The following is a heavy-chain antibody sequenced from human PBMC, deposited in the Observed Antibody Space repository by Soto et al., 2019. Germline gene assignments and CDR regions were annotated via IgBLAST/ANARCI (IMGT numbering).Heavy chain of an antibody. V-gene: IGHV3-23*01. Sequence: EVQLLESGGGLVQPGGSLRLSCAASGFTFRTYAMSWVRQAPGKGLEWVSAISGSGGSTYYADSVRGRFTVSRDNSKNTLYLQMNSLRAEDTAVYYCASVDIVATRLWYFDLWGRGTLVTVSS. J-gene: IGHJ2*01. CDR1: GFTFRTYA. CDR3: ASVDIVATRLWYFDL. CDR2: ISGSGGST. D-gene: IGHD5-12*01.